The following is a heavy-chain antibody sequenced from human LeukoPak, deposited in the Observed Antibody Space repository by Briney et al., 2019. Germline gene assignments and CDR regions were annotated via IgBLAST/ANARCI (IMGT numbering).Heavy chain of an antibody. CDR2: ISGSGGST. V-gene: IGHV3-23*01. CDR1: GFSCNTYA. CDR3: AKDSSPDP. J-gene: IGHJ5*02. Sequence: WGSLRLYSAASGFSCNTYAMIWVPQAPGNGLEWVSAISGSGGSTYYADSVKGRFTISRDNSKNTLYLQMNSLRAEDTAVYYCAKDSSPDPWGQGTLVTVSS.